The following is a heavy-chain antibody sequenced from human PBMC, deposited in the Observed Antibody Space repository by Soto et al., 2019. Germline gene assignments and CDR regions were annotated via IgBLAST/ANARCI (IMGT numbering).Heavy chain of an antibody. CDR3: ARDGYSGRSDGFDI. V-gene: IGHV3-30*14. CDR1: GFTFGAYT. CDR2: ISYDGKSE. J-gene: IGHJ3*02. Sequence: QMQLVESGGGVVQPGMSLRLSCAASGFTFGAYTMHCVRQAPGKGLEWVAVISYDGKSERYADTVKGRFTVSRDNAESTLFLQMTSLRAEDTAVYYCARDGYSGRSDGFDIWGQGTMVTVSS. D-gene: IGHD1-26*01.